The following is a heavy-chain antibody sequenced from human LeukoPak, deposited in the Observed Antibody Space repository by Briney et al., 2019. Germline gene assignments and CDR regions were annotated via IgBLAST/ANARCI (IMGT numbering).Heavy chain of an antibody. V-gene: IGHV4-34*01. CDR2: INHSGST. Sequence: SETLSLTCAVYGGSFSGYYWSWIRQPPGKGLEWIGEINHSGSTNYNPSLKSRVTISVDTSKNQFSLKLSSMTAADTAVYYCARHSAHDSRWFDPWGQGTLVTVSS. J-gene: IGHJ5*02. D-gene: IGHD5-12*01. CDR3: ARHSAHDSRWFDP. CDR1: GGSFSGYY.